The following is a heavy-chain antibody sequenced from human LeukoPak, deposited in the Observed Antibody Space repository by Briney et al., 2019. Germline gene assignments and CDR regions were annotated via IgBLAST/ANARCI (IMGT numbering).Heavy chain of an antibody. CDR2: MNPNSGNT. D-gene: IGHD6-13*01. CDR3: ASSGGQQLVPDY. V-gene: IGHV1-8*01. Sequence: RASVKVSCKASGYTFTSYDINWVRQATGQGLEWMGWMNPNSGNTGYAQKFQGRVTMTRNTSISTAYMELSSLRSEDTAVYYCASSGGQQLVPDYWGQGILVTVSS. J-gene: IGHJ4*02. CDR1: GYTFTSYD.